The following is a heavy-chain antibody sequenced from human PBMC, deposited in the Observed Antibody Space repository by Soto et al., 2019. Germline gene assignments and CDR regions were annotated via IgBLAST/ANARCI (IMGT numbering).Heavy chain of an antibody. J-gene: IGHJ5*02. V-gene: IGHV4-4*07. D-gene: IGHD2-21*02. CDR3: ARDQGVVVTADDWFDP. CDR2: IFSSGST. Sequence: SETLSLTCTVSGGSITDYSWVWIRQPAGKGLEWIGRIFSSGSTNYNPSLKGRITMSLDTSKNQFSLKLNSATATDTAVYFCARDQGVVVTADDWFDPWGQGTLVTVSS. CDR1: GGSITDYS.